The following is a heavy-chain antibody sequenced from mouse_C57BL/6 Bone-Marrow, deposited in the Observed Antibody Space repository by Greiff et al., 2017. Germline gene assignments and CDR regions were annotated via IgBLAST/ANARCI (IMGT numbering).Heavy chain of an antibody. CDR3: VRQGGRGFAY. Sequence: EVKLVASGGGLVQPKGSLKLSCAASGFSFNTYAMNWVRQAPGKGLEWVARIRSKSNNYATYYADSVKDRFTISRDDSESMLYLQMNNLKTEDTAMYYCVRQGGRGFAYWGQGTLVTVSA. CDR1: GFSFNTYA. CDR2: IRSKSNNYAT. V-gene: IGHV10-1*01. J-gene: IGHJ3*01.